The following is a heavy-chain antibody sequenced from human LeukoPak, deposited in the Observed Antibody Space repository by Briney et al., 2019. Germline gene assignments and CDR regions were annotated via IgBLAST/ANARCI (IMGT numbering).Heavy chain of an antibody. CDR2: ISGSGGST. CDR1: GFTFSSDA. Sequence: GGSLRLSCAASGFTFSSDAMSWVGQAPGKGLEWVSVISGSGGSTYYADSVKGRFTISRDNSKNTLYLQMNSLRAEDSAVYYCAKRQCNGGSCFYIDYWGQGTLVTASS. CDR3: AKRQCNGGSCFYIDY. D-gene: IGHD2-15*01. V-gene: IGHV3-23*01. J-gene: IGHJ4*02.